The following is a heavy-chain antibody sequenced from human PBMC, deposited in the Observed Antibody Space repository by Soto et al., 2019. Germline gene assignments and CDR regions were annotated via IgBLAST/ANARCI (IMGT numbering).Heavy chain of an antibody. CDR1: GFTFSTYG. CDR2: ISYDGSEK. Sequence: GGSLILSCAASGFTFSTYGMHWVRQAPGKGLEWVTVISYDGSEKYYADSVKGRFTISRDNPKNTLYLQMNSLRAEDTAVYYCVKPPFCSGGSCYQHWGQGTLVTVSS. CDR3: VKPPFCSGGSCYQH. D-gene: IGHD2-15*01. V-gene: IGHV3-30*18. J-gene: IGHJ1*01.